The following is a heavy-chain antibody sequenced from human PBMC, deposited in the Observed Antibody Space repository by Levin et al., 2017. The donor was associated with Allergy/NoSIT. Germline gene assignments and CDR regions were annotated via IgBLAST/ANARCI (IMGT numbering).Heavy chain of an antibody. J-gene: IGHJ4*02. D-gene: IGHD3-22*01. V-gene: IGHV1-24*01. CDR2: FDPEDGET. Sequence: ASVKVSCKVSGYTLTEFSMHWVRQAPGQGLEWMGGFDPEDGETIYAQKFQGRVTMTEDTSTDTASMELSSLRSEDTAMYYCATEPAPGLEKYYDTSGLGDWGQGTLVTVSS. CDR1: GYTLTEFS. CDR3: ATEPAPGLEKYYDTSGLGD.